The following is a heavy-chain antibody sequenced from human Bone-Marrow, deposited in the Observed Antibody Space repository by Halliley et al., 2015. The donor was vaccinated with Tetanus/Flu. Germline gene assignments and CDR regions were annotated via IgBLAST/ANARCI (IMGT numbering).Heavy chain of an antibody. D-gene: IGHD3-9*01. V-gene: IGHV1-69*12. CDR3: AIFSRRAATPQFFYYDRDV. CDR2: IIPMFGTP. Sequence: QVQLVQSGAEVKKPGSSVKVSCKASGGSFRSYAISWVRQAAGQGLEWMGGIIPMFGTPTYAQNVQGRVTIAADESTTTVFMRLSGLRSGDTALFYCAIFSRRAATPQFFYYDRDVWGQGTPVTVSS. CDR1: GGSFRSYA. J-gene: IGHJ6*02.